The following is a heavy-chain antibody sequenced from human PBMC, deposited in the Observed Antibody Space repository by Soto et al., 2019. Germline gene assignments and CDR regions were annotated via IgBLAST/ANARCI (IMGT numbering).Heavy chain of an antibody. J-gene: IGHJ3*02. D-gene: IGHD3-10*01. CDR1: GGSIRSDGYY. CDR2: MNYRGIT. CDR3: ARDGLSGGDAFDI. Sequence: QEQLQESGPGLLKPSQTLSLTCTVSGGSIRSDGYYWSWIRQRPGKGLEWIGYMNYRGITYYNPSLKSRLTISEDTSKNHFSLNLNSVTAADTAVYYCARDGLSGGDAFDIWGQGTMVVVSS. V-gene: IGHV4-31*03.